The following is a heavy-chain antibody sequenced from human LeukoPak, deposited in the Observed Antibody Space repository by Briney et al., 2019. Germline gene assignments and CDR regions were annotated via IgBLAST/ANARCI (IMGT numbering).Heavy chain of an antibody. J-gene: IGHJ3*02. Sequence: GGSLRLSCTGSGFTFGDYAVNCVRQAPGKGLEWVGFIRSKVYGGTTEYAASVKGRFTISRDDSKSIAYLQMNSLKTEDTAVYYCTRWVLLRDAFDIWGQGTMVTVSS. CDR2: IRSKVYGGTT. D-gene: IGHD1-26*01. V-gene: IGHV3-49*04. CDR1: GFTFGDYA. CDR3: TRWVLLRDAFDI.